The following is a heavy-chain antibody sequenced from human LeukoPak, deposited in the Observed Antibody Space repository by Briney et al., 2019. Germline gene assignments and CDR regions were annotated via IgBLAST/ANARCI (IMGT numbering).Heavy chain of an antibody. J-gene: IGHJ4*02. D-gene: IGHD4/OR15-4a*01. Sequence: GGSLRLSCAASGFTFDDYAMHWVRQAPGRGLEWVSLIYSGGSTYYADSVKGRFTISRDNSKNTLYLQMSSLRAEDTAVYYCARRAGAYSHPYDYWGQGTLVTVSS. CDR2: IYSGGST. CDR3: ARRAGAYSHPYDY. CDR1: GFTFDDYA. V-gene: IGHV3-66*04.